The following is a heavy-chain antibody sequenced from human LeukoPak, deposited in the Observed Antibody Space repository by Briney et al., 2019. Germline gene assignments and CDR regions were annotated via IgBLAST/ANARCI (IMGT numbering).Heavy chain of an antibody. CDR1: GFTFSSYA. V-gene: IGHV3-23*01. J-gene: IGHJ4*02. D-gene: IGHD3-22*01. CDR3: AKGLYYYDSRGPQLLTFDY. Sequence: GGSLRLSCAASGFTFSSYAMSWVRQAPGKGLEWVSAISGSGGSTYYADSVKGRFTISRDNSKNTLYLQMNSLRAEDTAVYYCAKGLYYYDSRGPQLLTFDYWGQGTLVTVSS. CDR2: ISGSGGST.